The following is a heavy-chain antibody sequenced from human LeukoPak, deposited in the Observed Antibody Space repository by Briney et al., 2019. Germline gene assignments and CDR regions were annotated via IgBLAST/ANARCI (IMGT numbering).Heavy chain of an antibody. V-gene: IGHV1-69*13. J-gene: IGHJ4*02. D-gene: IGHD4-17*01. CDR2: IIPIFGTA. CDR3: ARDPSFGDYFVYFDY. CDR1: GYTFTSYG. Sequence: SVKVSCKASGYTFTSYGISWVRQAPGQGLEWMGGIIPIFGTANYAQKFQGRVTITADESTSTAYMELSSLRSEDTAVYYCARDPSFGDYFVYFDYWGQGTLVTVSS.